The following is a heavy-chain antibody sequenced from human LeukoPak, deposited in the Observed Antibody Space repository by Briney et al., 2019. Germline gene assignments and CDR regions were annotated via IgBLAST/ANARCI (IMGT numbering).Heavy chain of an antibody. V-gene: IGHV3-21*01. CDR2: ISTSGRYI. Sequence: GGSLRLSCAASGFTFSSYTMNWVRQAPGKGLEWVSSISTSGRYIYYADSVKGRFTISRDNAKNSLYLQMNSLRAEDTAVYYCARDGGWGLYFDYWGQGTLVTVSS. D-gene: IGHD6-19*01. J-gene: IGHJ4*02. CDR1: GFTFSSYT. CDR3: ARDGGWGLYFDY.